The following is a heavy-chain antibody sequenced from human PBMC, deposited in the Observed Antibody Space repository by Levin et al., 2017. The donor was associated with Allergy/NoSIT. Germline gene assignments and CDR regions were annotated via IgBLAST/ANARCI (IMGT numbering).Heavy chain of an antibody. J-gene: IGHJ6*03. CDR3: ARDSGVLLWFRAHDYYMDV. V-gene: IGHV3-48*02. CDR2: ISSSSSTI. CDR1: GFTFSSYS. Sequence: GESLKISCAASGFTFSSYSMNWVRQAPGKGLEWVSYISSSSSTIYYADSVKGRFTISRDNAKNSLYLQMNSLRDEDTAVYYCARDSGVLLWFRAHDYYMDVWGKGTTVTVSS. D-gene: IGHD3-10*01.